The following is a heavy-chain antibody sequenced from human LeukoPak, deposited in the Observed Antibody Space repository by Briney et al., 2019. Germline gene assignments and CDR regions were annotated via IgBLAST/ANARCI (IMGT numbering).Heavy chain of an antibody. D-gene: IGHD5-18*01. J-gene: IGHJ4*02. CDR3: ASGYSYGYVWY. Sequence: SETLSLTCTVSGGSISSSSYYWGWIRQPPGRGLGWIGSIYYSGSTYYNPSLKSRVTISVDTSKNQFSLKLSSVTAADTAVYYCASGYSYGYVWYWGQGILVTVS. CDR2: IYYSGST. CDR1: GGSISSSSYY. V-gene: IGHV4-39*01.